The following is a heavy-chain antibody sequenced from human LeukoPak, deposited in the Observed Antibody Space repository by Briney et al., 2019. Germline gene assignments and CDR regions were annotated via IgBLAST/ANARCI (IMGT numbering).Heavy chain of an antibody. CDR3: ARGRRGGYSGYDLRYYFDF. CDR2: MYYSGST. Sequence: SETLSLNCTVSGGSISSSIYSWGWIRQPPGKGLEWIGSMYYSGSTYYNPSLKSRVTISVDTSKNQFSLKLSSVTAADTAVYYCARGRRGGYSGYDLRYYFDFWGQGTLVTVSS. J-gene: IGHJ4*02. V-gene: IGHV4-39*07. CDR1: GGSISSSIYS. D-gene: IGHD5-12*01.